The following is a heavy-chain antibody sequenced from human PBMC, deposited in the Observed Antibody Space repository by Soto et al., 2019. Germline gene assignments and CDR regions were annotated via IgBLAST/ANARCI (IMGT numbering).Heavy chain of an antibody. J-gene: IGHJ5*02. Sequence: ASVKVSCKASGYTFTGYYMHWVRQAPGQGREWMGWINPNSGGTNYAQKFQGRVTMTRDTSISTAYMELSRLRSDDTAVYYCARVPWDILTGYYPKSKLGFDPWGQGXLVTVSS. D-gene: IGHD3-9*01. V-gene: IGHV1-2*02. CDR1: GYTFTGYY. CDR3: ARVPWDILTGYYPKSKLGFDP. CDR2: INPNSGGT.